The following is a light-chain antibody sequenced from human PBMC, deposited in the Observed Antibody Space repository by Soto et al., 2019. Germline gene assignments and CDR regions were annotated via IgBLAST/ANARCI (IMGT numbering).Light chain of an antibody. CDR3: QQYDSSVIT. CDR1: QSVRSRY. J-gene: IGKJ5*01. CDR2: STS. V-gene: IGKV3-20*01. Sequence: DIVLTQSPDTLSLSPGERATLSCRASQSVRSRYLGWYQQKPGQAPRLLIHSTSSRATGIPDRFSGSGSGTDFTLTISRLETEDFAVYFCQQYDSSVITFGQGTRLEIK.